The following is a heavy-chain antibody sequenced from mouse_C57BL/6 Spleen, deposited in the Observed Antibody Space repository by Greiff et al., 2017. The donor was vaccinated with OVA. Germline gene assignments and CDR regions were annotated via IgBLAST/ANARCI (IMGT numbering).Heavy chain of an antibody. CDR2: ISDGGSYT. CDR3: ARGNDGYYGFDY. V-gene: IGHV5-4*03. Sequence: EVKVVESGGGLVKPGGSLKLSCAASGFTFSSYAMSWVRQTPEKRLEWVATISDGGSYTYYPDNVKGRFTISRDNAKNNLYLQMSHLKSEDTAMYYCARGNDGYYGFDYWGQGTTLTVSS. D-gene: IGHD2-3*01. CDR1: GFTFSSYA. J-gene: IGHJ2*01.